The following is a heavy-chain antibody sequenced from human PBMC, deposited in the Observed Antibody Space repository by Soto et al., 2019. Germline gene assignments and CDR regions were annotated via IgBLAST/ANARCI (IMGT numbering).Heavy chain of an antibody. V-gene: IGHV1-18*01. CDR1: GYAFTTYG. J-gene: IGHJ4*02. CDR2: ISAHTGNT. Sequence: QVHLVQSGAEVKKPGASVKVSCKGSGYAFTTYGITWVRQAPGQGLEWMGWISAHTGNTNYAQKLQGRVTVTRDTSTRPASMELRSLRSDDTAVYSCARGRYGDYWGQGALVTVSS. D-gene: IGHD1-1*01. CDR3: ARGRYGDY.